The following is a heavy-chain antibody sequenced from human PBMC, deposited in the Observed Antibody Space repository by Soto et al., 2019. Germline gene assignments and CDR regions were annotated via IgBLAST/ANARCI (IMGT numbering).Heavy chain of an antibody. D-gene: IGHD3-3*01. J-gene: IGHJ4*02. Sequence: ASVKVSCKASGYTFTSYYMHWVRQAPGQGLEWMGIINPSGGSTSYAQKFQGRVTMTRDTSTSTVYMELSSLRSEDTAVYYCARDPSRFLEWLSYFDYWGQGTLVTVSS. V-gene: IGHV1-46*01. CDR3: ARDPSRFLEWLSYFDY. CDR1: GYTFTSYY. CDR2: INPSGGST.